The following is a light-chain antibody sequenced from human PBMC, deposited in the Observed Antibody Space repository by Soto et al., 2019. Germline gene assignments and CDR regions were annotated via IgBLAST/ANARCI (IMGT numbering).Light chain of an antibody. J-gene: IGKJ3*01. CDR2: AAS. CDR3: ENESSVPV. CDR1: QGIRNY. Sequence: DIQMTQSPTSLSASVGDRVTITCRASQGIRNYVAWYQQIQGKAPKLLIYAASTLQSGVPSRFSGSGSGSDFPLTINGVQPDDGATYYCENESSVPVFGPGTKVEIK. V-gene: IGKV1-27*01.